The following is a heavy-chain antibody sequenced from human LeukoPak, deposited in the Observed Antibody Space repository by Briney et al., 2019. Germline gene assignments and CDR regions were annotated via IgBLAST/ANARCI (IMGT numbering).Heavy chain of an antibody. J-gene: IGHJ6*02. V-gene: IGHV3-23*01. D-gene: IGHD1-1*01. Sequence: GGSLRLSCAASGFTVSSNYVTWVRQAPGKGLEWVSAISSGGGSTYYAESVKGRFTISRDNSKNMLYLQVNSLRAEDTAVYYCAKAPVTIYYYYYGMDVWGQGTTVTVSS. CDR1: GFTVSSNY. CDR3: AKAPVTIYYYYYGMDV. CDR2: ISSGGGST.